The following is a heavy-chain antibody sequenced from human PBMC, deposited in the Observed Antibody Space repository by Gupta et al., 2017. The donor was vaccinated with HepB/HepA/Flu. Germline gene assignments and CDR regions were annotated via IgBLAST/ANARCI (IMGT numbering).Heavy chain of an antibody. J-gene: IGHJ4*02. V-gene: IGHV1-69*04. CDR3: ARSERTTVTRPFDY. CDR2: IIPIVGIP. Sequence: GTFNNYAISWVRQAPGQGLEWMGRIIPIVGIPNYAQKFQGRVTITADKSTSTAYMELTSLKSKDTAVYYCARSERTTVTRPFDYWGQGTLVTVSS. D-gene: IGHD4-17*01. CDR1: GTFNNYA.